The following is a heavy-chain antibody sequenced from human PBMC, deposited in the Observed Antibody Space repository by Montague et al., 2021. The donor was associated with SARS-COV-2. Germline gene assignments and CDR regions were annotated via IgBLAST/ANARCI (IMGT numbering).Heavy chain of an antibody. Sequence: SETLSLTCTVSGGSVSSGSFYWSWIQQPPGKGLELIGYIYYTGSSNYNPSLKSRVTISVDTSKNQFSLKLSSVTAADTAVYYCASLRGSAEILTAFQGVSYFYGIDVWGQGTTVTVSS. CDR3: ASLRGSAEILTAFQGVSYFYGIDV. J-gene: IGHJ6*02. D-gene: IGHD3-9*01. CDR1: GGSVSSGSFY. V-gene: IGHV4-61*01. CDR2: IYYTGSS.